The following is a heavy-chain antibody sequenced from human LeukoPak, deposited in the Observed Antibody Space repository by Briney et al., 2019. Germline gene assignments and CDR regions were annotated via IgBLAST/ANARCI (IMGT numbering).Heavy chain of an antibody. CDR1: RFTFSSYA. J-gene: IGHJ4*02. Sequence: GGSLRLSCAASRFTFSSYAMSWVRQAPGKGLEWVSAISGTGGSTYYADSVKGRFTISRDNSKNTLYLQTNSLRAEDTAVYFCARTYDILTGYSNLFDYWGQGTLVTVSS. CDR3: ARTYDILTGYSNLFDY. CDR2: ISGTGGST. D-gene: IGHD3-9*01. V-gene: IGHV3-23*01.